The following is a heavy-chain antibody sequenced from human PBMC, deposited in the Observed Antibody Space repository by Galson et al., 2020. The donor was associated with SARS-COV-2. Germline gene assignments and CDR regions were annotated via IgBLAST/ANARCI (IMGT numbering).Heavy chain of an antibody. CDR2: ISSGGAT. CDR3: AKAHYHYDGSVNYFDT. V-gene: IGHV3-23*03. J-gene: IGHJ4*02. CDR1: GLAFSSYG. D-gene: IGHD3-22*01. Sequence: GASLKISCAASGLAFSSYGMHWVRQPPGKGLDWVSGISSGGATYYTASVACSFTIPKDDSKNTLYLPKNRLTAEDTAIYYCAKAHYHYDGSVNYFDTWGQVTLVTVSS.